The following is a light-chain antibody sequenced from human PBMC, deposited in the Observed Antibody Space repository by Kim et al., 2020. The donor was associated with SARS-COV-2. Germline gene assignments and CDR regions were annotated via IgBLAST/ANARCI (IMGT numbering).Light chain of an antibody. V-gene: IGLV3-19*01. CDR3: HSRPRSGKQML. Sequence: SSELTQDPPVSVALGQSVTITCQGDSLRSSDASWYQLRPGQAPVLVIYANNNRPSGIPDRFSGSTSGSTSSLTITGAQAEDEADYYCHSRPRSGKQMLFG. CDR1: SLRSSD. J-gene: IGLJ2*01. CDR2: ANN.